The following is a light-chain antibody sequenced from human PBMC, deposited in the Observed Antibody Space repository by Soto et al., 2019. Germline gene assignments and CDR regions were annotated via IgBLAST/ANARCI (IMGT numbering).Light chain of an antibody. CDR3: SSYAGSNNLL. V-gene: IGLV2-8*01. CDR2: DVT. Sequence: QSALTQPPSASGSPGQSVTISCTGTSGDVGGYNYVSWYQQHPGKAPKLMIYDVTQRPSGVPDRFSGSKSGNTASLTVSGLQAEDEAEYYCSSYAGSNNLLFGGGTKLTVL. J-gene: IGLJ3*02. CDR1: SGDVGGYNY.